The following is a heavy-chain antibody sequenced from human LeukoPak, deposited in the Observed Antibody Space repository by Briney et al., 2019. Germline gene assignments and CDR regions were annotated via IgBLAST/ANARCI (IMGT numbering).Heavy chain of an antibody. CDR3: ARVDDFWSGYRLGD. CDR2: INHSGST. V-gene: IGHV4-34*01. Sequence: NPSETLSLTCAVYGGSFSGYYWSWIRQPPGKGLEWIGEINHSGSTNYNPSLKSRVTISVDTSKNQFSLKLSSVTAADTAVYYCARVDDFWSGYRLGDWGQGTLVTVSS. J-gene: IGHJ4*02. D-gene: IGHD3-3*01. CDR1: GGSFSGYY.